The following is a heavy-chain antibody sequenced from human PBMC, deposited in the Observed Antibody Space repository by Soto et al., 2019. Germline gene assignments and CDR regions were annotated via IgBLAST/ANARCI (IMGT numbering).Heavy chain of an antibody. CDR2: ISAYNGNT. Sequence: ASVKVSCKASGYTFTSYGISWVRQAPGKGLEWMGWISAYNGNTNYAQKLQGRVTRTTDTSTSTAYMELRSLRSDDMAVYYCARELEVEREDYWGQGTPGTVSS. V-gene: IGHV1-18*03. CDR1: GYTFTSYG. CDR3: ARELEVEREDY. D-gene: IGHD6-6*01. J-gene: IGHJ4*02.